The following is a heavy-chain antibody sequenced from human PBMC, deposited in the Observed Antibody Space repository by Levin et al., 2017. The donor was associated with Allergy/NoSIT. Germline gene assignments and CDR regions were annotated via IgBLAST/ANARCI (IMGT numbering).Heavy chain of an antibody. D-gene: IGHD2-15*01. Sequence: PGGSLRLSCAASGFTFSSYAMHWVRQAPGKGLEWVAVISYDGSNKYYADSVKGRFTISRDNSKNTLYLQMNSLGAEDTAVYYCARDQKRCSGGSCYADYYMDVWGKGTTVTVSS. J-gene: IGHJ6*03. CDR1: GFTFSSYA. V-gene: IGHV3-30-3*01. CDR3: ARDQKRCSGGSCYADYYMDV. CDR2: ISYDGSNK.